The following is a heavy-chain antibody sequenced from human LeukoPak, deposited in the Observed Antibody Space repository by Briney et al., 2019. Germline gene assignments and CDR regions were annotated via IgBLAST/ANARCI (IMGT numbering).Heavy chain of an antibody. Sequence: TSQTLSLTCAVSGGSISSGGYSWSCIRQPPGKGLECIGYIYHSGSTYYNPSLKSRVTISVDRSKNQFSLKLSSVTAADTAVYYCARDRYGDYPFDYWGQGTLVTVSS. D-gene: IGHD4-17*01. CDR2: IYHSGST. V-gene: IGHV4-30-2*01. CDR3: ARDRYGDYPFDY. J-gene: IGHJ4*02. CDR1: GGSISSGGYS.